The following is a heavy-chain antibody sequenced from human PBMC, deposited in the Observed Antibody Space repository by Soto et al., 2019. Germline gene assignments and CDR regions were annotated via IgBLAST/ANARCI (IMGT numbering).Heavy chain of an antibody. J-gene: IGHJ4*02. CDR2: ISWDGSNR. CDR1: GFTFDEYA. CDR3: AKDISRGPTKNYDFWSGPDY. Sequence: SLRLSCAASGFTFDEYAMHWVRQPPGKGLEWVSLISWDGSNRYYADSVQGRFTISRDNSKYSLYLEMNSLRPEDTALYYCAKDISRGPTKNYDFWSGPDYWGQGTLVTVSS. V-gene: IGHV3-43D*04. D-gene: IGHD3-3*01.